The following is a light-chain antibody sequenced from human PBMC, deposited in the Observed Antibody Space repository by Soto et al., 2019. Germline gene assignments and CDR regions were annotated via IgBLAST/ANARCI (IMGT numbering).Light chain of an antibody. CDR2: PPT. Sequence: QSVLTQPPSMSASPGQTITISCSGARSNIGKNTLNWFQQLKGSAPTLLISPPTHRPSGVRDRFSASKSGTSASLTISGLRSDDEADYYCAAWDDILNIVVFGGGTKLTVL. CDR3: AAWDDILNIVV. V-gene: IGLV1-44*01. J-gene: IGLJ2*01. CDR1: RSNIGKNT.